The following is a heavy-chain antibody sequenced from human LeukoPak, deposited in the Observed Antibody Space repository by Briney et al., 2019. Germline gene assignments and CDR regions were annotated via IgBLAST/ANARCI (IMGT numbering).Heavy chain of an antibody. J-gene: IGHJ4*02. Sequence: GGSLRLSCAASGFTFSSYAMHWVRRAPGKGLEWVSAISGSGLSPYYAGAVKGRFTISRDNSKNTLYLQMNSLRAEDTAVYYCAKGSQSSGWNFDYWGQGTLVAVSS. CDR2: ISGSGLSP. CDR3: AKGSQSSGWNFDY. D-gene: IGHD6-25*01. CDR1: GFTFSSYA. V-gene: IGHV3-23*01.